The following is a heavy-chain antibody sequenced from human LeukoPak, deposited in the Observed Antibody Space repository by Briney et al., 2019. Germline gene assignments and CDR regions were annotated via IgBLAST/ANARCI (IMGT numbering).Heavy chain of an antibody. CDR3: ARRKRSGCSSTSCLLNWFDP. Sequence: SETLSLTCTVYGGSFSGYCWSWIRQPPAKGLEWVGEINHSGSANYNPSLKSRVTISVDASKNQFSLKLSSASAADTGVYYCARRKRSGCSSTSCLLNWFDPSGHGDPVTVSS. J-gene: IGHJ5*02. CDR2: INHSGSA. V-gene: IGHV4-34*01. D-gene: IGHD2-2*01. CDR1: GGSFSGYC.